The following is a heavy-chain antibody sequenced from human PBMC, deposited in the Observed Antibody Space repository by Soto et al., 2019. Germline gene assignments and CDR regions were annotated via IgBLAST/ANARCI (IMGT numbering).Heavy chain of an antibody. CDR3: AREWRTTYGDYGNFDY. J-gene: IGHJ4*02. V-gene: IGHV3-7*03. D-gene: IGHD4-17*01. Sequence: EVQLVESGGGLVQPGGSLRVSCAASGCTFSSYWMNWVRQAPGKGLEWVANIKRDGSEKYYVDSVKGRFTISRDNAKNSLYLQMNSLRAEDTAVYYCAREWRTTYGDYGNFDYWGQGTLVTVSS. CDR2: IKRDGSEK. CDR1: GCTFSSYW.